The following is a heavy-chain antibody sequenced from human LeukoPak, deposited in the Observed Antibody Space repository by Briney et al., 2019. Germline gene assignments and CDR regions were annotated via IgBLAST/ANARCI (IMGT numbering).Heavy chain of an antibody. Sequence: GRSLRLSCAASGFTFSSYAMSWVRQAPGKGLEWVSAISGSGGSTYYADSVKGRFTISRDNSKNTLYLQMNSLRAEDTAVYYCAKGRYCSSTCCRTGPFDYWGQGTLVTVSS. V-gene: IGHV3-23*01. CDR3: AKGRYCSSTCCRTGPFDY. J-gene: IGHJ4*02. D-gene: IGHD2-2*01. CDR1: GFTFSSYA. CDR2: ISGSGGST.